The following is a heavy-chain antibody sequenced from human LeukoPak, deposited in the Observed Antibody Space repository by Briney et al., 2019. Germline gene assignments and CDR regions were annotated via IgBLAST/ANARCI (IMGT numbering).Heavy chain of an antibody. CDR3: ARGAAHYDFWSGYGGLYYFDY. V-gene: IGHV4-34*01. D-gene: IGHD3-3*01. J-gene: IGHJ4*02. Sequence: ASETLSLTCAVYGGSFSGYYWSWIRQPPGKGLEWIGEINHSGSTNYNPSLKSRVTISVDTSKNQFSLKLSSVTAADTAVYYCARGAAHYDFWSGYGGLYYFDYWGQGTLVTVSS. CDR1: GGSFSGYY. CDR2: INHSGST.